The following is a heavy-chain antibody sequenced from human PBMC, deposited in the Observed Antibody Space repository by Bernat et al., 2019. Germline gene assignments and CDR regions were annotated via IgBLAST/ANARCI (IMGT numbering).Heavy chain of an antibody. CDR1: GFTFSDYY. V-gene: IGHV3-11*05. Sequence: QVQLVESGGGLVKPGGSLRLSCAASGFTFSDYYMSWIRQAPGKGLDWVSYISSSSSYTNYADYVKGRFTISRDNAKNSLDLQRTSLRAEDAAVYYCARGTSTSAPYMDVWGKGTTVTVSS. CDR2: ISSSSSYT. J-gene: IGHJ6*03. CDR3: ARGTSTSAPYMDV.